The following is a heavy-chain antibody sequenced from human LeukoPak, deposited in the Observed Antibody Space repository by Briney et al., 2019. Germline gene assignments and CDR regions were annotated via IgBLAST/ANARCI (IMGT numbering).Heavy chain of an antibody. J-gene: IGHJ4*02. V-gene: IGHV4-59*12. D-gene: IGHD3-3*01. CDR1: GGSISSYY. Sequence: PSETLSLTCTVSGGSISSYYWSWIRQPPGKGLEWIGYIYYSGSTNYNPSLKSRVTISVDTSKNQFSLKLSSVTAADTAVYYCARDGFAPFWSGYYTSDYFDYWGQGTLVTVSS. CDR3: ARDGFAPFWSGYYTSDYFDY. CDR2: IYYSGST.